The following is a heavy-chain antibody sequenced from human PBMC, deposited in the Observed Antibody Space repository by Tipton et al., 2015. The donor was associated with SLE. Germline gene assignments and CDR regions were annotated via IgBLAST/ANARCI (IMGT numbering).Heavy chain of an antibody. V-gene: IGHV3-21*05. CDR1: GFTFSSFS. J-gene: IGHJ4*02. CDR3: ARDFRITLFGTIPGPSDS. Sequence: SLRLSCAASGFTFSSFSMSWVRQAPGKGLEWISYISTTSSKIFYADSVKGRFTISRDNAENSLYLQMNSLGAEDTAVYYCARDFRITLFGTIPGPSDSWGQGTLVTVSS. CDR2: ISTTSSKI. D-gene: IGHD3-3*01.